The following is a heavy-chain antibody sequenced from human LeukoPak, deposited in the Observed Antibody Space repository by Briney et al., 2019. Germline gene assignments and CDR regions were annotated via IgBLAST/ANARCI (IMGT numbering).Heavy chain of an antibody. CDR2: IYHSGST. D-gene: IGHD2-15*01. CDR1: GGSISSGGYS. V-gene: IGHV4-30-2*01. Sequence: SETLSLTCAVSGGSISSGGYSWSWIRQPPGKGLEWIGYIYHSGSTYYNPSLKSRVTISVGRSKNQFSLKLSSVTAADTAVYYCARAPGWGYSGTYFDLWGRGTLVTVSS. CDR3: ARAPGWGYSGTYFDL. J-gene: IGHJ2*01.